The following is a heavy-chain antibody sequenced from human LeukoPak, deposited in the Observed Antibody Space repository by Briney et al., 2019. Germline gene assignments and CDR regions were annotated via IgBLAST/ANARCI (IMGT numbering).Heavy chain of an antibody. CDR3: ARGGSGSYHIDY. Sequence: ASVYVSCKVSGYTFTSYDINWVRQDTGEGLEGMGWMNPNSGNTGYEQKFQGRVTMTRNTSISTAYMELSSLRSEDTAVYYCARGGSGSYHIDYWGQGTLVTVSS. V-gene: IGHV1-8*01. J-gene: IGHJ4*02. D-gene: IGHD1-26*01. CDR2: MNPNSGNT. CDR1: GYTFTSYD.